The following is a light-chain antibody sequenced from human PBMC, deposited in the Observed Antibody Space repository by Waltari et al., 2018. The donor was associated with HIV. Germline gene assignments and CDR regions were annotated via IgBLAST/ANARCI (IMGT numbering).Light chain of an antibody. CDR3: AAWDDSLNGRDL. V-gene: IGLV1-44*01. CDR2: SNN. CDR1: SSNIGSNT. Sequence: QSVLTQPPSASGTPGQRVTISCSGSSSNIGSNTVNWYQQLPGTAPKLLIYSNNQRPSGVPDRFSGSKSGTSASLAISGLQSEDEADYYCAAWDDSLNGRDLFGGGTKLTVL. J-gene: IGLJ2*01.